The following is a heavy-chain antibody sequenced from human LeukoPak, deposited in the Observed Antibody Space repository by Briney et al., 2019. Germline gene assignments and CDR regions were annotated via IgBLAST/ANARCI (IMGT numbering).Heavy chain of an antibody. CDR3: ARETNCGGDCWDGYFDY. J-gene: IGHJ4*02. V-gene: IGHV4-39*07. D-gene: IGHD2-21*02. CDR1: GGSISSSSYY. Sequence: PSETLSLTCTVSGGSISSSSYYWGWIRQPPGKGLEWIGSIYYSGSTYYNPSLKSRVTISVDTSKNQFSLKLSSVTAADTAVYYCARETNCGGDCWDGYFDYWGQGTLVTVSS. CDR2: IYYSGST.